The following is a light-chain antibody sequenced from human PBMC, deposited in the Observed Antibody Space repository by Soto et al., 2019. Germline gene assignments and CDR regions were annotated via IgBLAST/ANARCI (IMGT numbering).Light chain of an antibody. V-gene: IGLV2-23*01. J-gene: IGLJ2*01. CDR1: SSDVGSYKF. CDR3: CSYAGSSTLV. Sequence: QSALTQPASVSGSPGQSITISCTGTSSDVGSYKFVSWYQQHPVKAPKLMIYEGSKRPSGVSNRVSGSKSGNTASLTISGLQAEDEADYYCCSYAGSSTLVFGGGTKLTVL. CDR2: EGS.